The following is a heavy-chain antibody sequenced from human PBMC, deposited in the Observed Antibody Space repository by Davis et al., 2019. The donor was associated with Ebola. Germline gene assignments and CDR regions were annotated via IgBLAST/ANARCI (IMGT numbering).Heavy chain of an antibody. D-gene: IGHD2-8*01. J-gene: IGHJ4*02. V-gene: IGHV4-39*01. CDR1: GGSISSSSYY. CDR2: IYYSGST. Sequence: MPGGSLRLSCTVSGGSISSSSYYWGWIRQPPGKGLEWIGSIYYSGSTYYNPSLKSRVTISVDTSKNQFSLKLSSVTATDTAVYYCARIQADCTNGVCSYFDYWGQGTLVTVSS. CDR3: ARIQADCTNGVCSYFDY.